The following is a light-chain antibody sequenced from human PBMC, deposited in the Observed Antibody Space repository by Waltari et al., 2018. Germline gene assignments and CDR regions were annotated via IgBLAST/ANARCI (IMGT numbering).Light chain of an antibody. CDR2: LGS. CDR3: MQALQTPWT. Sequence: DTEMTQSPLSLPVTPGEPASISCRFSQSLLHRNGYNYLDWYLQKPGQSPQLLIYLGSNRASGVPDRFSGSGSGTDFTLKISRVEAEDVGVYYCMQALQTPWTFGQGTKVEIK. V-gene: IGKV2-28*01. CDR1: QSLLHRNGYNY. J-gene: IGKJ1*01.